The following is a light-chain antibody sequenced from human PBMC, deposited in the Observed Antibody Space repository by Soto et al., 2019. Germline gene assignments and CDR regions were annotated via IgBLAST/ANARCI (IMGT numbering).Light chain of an antibody. J-gene: IGLJ1*01. CDR3: TSYTSSSTYV. CDR2: EVS. Sequence: QSALTQPASVSGSPGQSFTISCTGTSSDVGGYNYVSWYQQHPDKAPKLMIYEVSNRPSGVSNRFSGSKSGNTASLTISGLQAEDEADYYCTSYTSSSTYVFGTGTKLTVL. CDR1: SSDVGGYNY. V-gene: IGLV2-14*01.